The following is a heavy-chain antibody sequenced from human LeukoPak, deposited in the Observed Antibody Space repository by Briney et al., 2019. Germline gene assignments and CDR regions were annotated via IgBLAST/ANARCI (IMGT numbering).Heavy chain of an antibody. V-gene: IGHV1-69*04. CDR3: ARDRELNYDSSDYPEFDY. CDR2: IIPILGIA. CDR1: VGTFSSYA. J-gene: IGHJ4*02. D-gene: IGHD3-22*01. Sequence: SVNVSCKASVGTFSSYAISWVRQAPGQGVEWVGRIIPILGIANNAQKFQGRVTITADKSTSTAYMEPSSLRSEDTAVYDCARDRELNYDSSDYPEFDYWGQGTLVTVSS.